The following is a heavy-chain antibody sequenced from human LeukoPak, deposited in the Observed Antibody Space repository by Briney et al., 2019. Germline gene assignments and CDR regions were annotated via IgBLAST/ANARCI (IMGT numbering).Heavy chain of an antibody. CDR3: ARGEGPYYYGSGSDY. J-gene: IGHJ4*02. CDR1: GFTFDDYA. Sequence: PGGSLRLSCAASGFTFDDYAMRWVRHAPGKGLEWVSGISWNSGSIGYADSVKGRFTISRDNAKNSLYLQMNSLRAEDMALYYCARGEGPYYYGSGSDYWGQGTLVTVSS. V-gene: IGHV3-9*03. D-gene: IGHD3-10*01. CDR2: ISWNSGSI.